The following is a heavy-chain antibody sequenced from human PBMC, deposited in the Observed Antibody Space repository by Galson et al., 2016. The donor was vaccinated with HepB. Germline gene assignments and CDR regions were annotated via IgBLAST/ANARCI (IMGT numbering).Heavy chain of an antibody. CDR1: GDSVRSYNYY. J-gene: IGHJ4*02. CDR3: ASRDVDTEALDH. Sequence: SETLSLTCTVSGDSVRSYNYYWAWIRQPPGKGLEWIGNIYYSGSTYYKSSLKSRVTISLDTSKNQFSLKLSSVTAADTAVYYCASRDVDTEALDHWGQGTLVTVSS. CDR2: IYYSGST. D-gene: IGHD5-18*01. V-gene: IGHV4-39*01.